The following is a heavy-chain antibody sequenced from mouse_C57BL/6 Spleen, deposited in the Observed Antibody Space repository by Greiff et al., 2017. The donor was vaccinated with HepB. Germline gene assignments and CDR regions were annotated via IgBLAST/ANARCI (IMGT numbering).Heavy chain of an antibody. CDR3: AIEGLGYGSSYLGYAMDY. CDR1: GYTFTSYW. J-gene: IGHJ4*01. D-gene: IGHD1-1*01. CDR2: IHPSDSDT. V-gene: IGHV1-74*01. Sequence: VQLQQPGAELVKPGASVKVSCKASGYTFTSYWMHWVKQRPGQGLEWIGRIHPSDSDTNYNQKFKGKATLTVDKSSSTAYMQLSSLTSEDSAVYYCAIEGLGYGSSYLGYAMDYWGQGTSVTVSS.